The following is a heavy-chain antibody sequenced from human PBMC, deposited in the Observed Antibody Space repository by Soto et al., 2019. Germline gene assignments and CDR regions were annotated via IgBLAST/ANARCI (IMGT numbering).Heavy chain of an antibody. V-gene: IGHV3-33*01. CDR2: IWYDGSNK. Sequence: QPGGSLRLSCAASGFTFSSYGMHWVRQAPGKGLEWVAVIWYDGSNKYYADSVKGRFTISRDNSKNTLYLQMNSLRAEDTAVYYCARDSFIVVVPAVFEFDIWGQGTMVTVSS. CDR1: GFTFSSYG. CDR3: ARDSFIVVVPAVFEFDI. J-gene: IGHJ3*02. D-gene: IGHD2-2*01.